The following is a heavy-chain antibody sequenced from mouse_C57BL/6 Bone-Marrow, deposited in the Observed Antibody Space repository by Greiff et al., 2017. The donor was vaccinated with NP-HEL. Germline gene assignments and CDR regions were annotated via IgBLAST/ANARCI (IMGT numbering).Heavy chain of an antibody. CDR2: INPNNGGT. CDR1: GYTFTDYY. J-gene: IGHJ2*01. Sequence: EVQLQQSGPELVKPGASVKISCKASGYTFTDYYMNWVKQSHGKSLEWIGDINPNNGGTSYNQKFKGKATLTVDKSSSTAYMELRSLTSEDSAVYYCARGPHYSNSYFDYWGQGTTLTVSS. CDR3: ARGPHYSNSYFDY. V-gene: IGHV1-26*01. D-gene: IGHD2-5*01.